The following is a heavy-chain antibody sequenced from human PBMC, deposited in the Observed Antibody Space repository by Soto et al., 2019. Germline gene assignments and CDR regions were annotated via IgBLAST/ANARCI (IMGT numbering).Heavy chain of an antibody. V-gene: IGHV1-69*01. CDR1: GGTFSSYA. J-gene: IGHJ5*02. CDR3: GGTPLYPRSGSYPMAS. CDR2: LIPIFGTA. Sequence: QVQLVQSGAEVKKPGSSVKVSCKASGGTFSSYAISWVRQAPGQGLEWMGGLIPIFGTANYAQKFQGRVTSTADESTSTAYMELSRLRSENTAVYYCGGTPLYPRSGSYPMASWGQGTLVTVSS. D-gene: IGHD3-10*01.